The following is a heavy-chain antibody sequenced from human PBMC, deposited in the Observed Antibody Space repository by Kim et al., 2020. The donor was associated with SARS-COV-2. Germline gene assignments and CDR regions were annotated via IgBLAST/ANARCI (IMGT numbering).Heavy chain of an antibody. CDR3: ARERAMIVVVTAFDY. D-gene: IGHD3-22*01. CDR2: INHSGST. V-gene: IGHV4-34*01. CDR1: GGSFSGYY. Sequence: SETLSLTCAVYGGSFSGYYWSWIRQPPGKGLEWIGEINHSGSTNYNPSLKSRVTISVDMSKNQFSLKLSSVTAADTAVYYCARERAMIVVVTAFDYWGQGTLVTVSS. J-gene: IGHJ4*02.